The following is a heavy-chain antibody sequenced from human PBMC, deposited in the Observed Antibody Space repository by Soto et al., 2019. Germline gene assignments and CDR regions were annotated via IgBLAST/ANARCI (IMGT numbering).Heavy chain of an antibody. J-gene: IGHJ3*02. CDR3: AGPDPAYYDSSGDAFDI. V-gene: IGHV1-69*01. CDR2: IIPIFGTA. D-gene: IGHD3-22*01. CDR1: GGTFSSYA. Sequence: QVPLVQSGAEVKKPGSSVKVSCKASGGTFSSYAISWVRQAPGQGLEWMGGIIPIFGTANYAQKFQGRVTITADESTSTAYMELSSLRSEDTAVYYCAGPDPAYYDSSGDAFDIWGQGTMVTVSS.